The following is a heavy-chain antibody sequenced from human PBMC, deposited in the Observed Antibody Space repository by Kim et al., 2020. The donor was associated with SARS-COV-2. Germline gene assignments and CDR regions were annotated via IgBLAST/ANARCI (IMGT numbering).Heavy chain of an antibody. D-gene: IGHD2-2*01. Sequence: SGSTIYYADSVKGRFTISRDNAKNSLYLQMNSLRAEDTAVYYCAEYGGMYWGQGTLVTVSS. V-gene: IGHV3-11*04. CDR2: SGSTI. CDR3: AEYGGMY. J-gene: IGHJ4*02.